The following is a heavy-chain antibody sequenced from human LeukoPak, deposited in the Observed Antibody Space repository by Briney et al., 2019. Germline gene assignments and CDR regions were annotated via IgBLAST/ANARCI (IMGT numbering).Heavy chain of an antibody. J-gene: IGHJ4*02. CDR1: GYTFTNYY. CDR2: INPNGTST. D-gene: IGHD2-8*02. CDR3: AREESGGYFGY. Sequence: ASVKVSCKASGYTFTNYYMHWVRQAPGQGLEWMGLINPNGTSTNYAQKFRGRVTMTRDTSTTTVYMELSSLRSEDTAVYYCAREESGGYFGYWGQGTLVTVSS. V-gene: IGHV1-46*01.